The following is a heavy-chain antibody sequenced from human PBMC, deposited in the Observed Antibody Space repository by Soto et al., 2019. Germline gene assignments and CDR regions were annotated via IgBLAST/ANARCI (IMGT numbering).Heavy chain of an antibody. J-gene: IGHJ6*02. D-gene: IGHD2-2*01. CDR3: AKSQYQLLSSDYYYYYGMDV. V-gene: IGHV3-30*18. CDR2: ISYDGSNK. Sequence: GGSLRLSCAASGFTFSSYGMHWVRQDPGKGLEWVAVISYDGSNKYYADSVKGRFTISRDNYKNTLYLQMNSLRAEDTAVYYCAKSQYQLLSSDYYYYYGMDVWGQGTTVTVSS. CDR1: GFTFSSYG.